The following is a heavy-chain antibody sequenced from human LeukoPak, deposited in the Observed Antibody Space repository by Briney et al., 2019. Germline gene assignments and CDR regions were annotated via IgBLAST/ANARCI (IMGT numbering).Heavy chain of an antibody. J-gene: IGHJ4*02. CDR3: ATRDAFSSGNSFDI. CDR2: VNPKSGGA. CDR1: GYTFSGFY. Sequence: ASVCPSCNLSGYTFSGFYIQCSSQAPGQGLEWMGWVNPKSGGANYAQKFQGRVTMTRDTSISTAYMELSRLRSVDTAVYYCATRDAFSSGNSFDIWGQGTLVTVSS. V-gene: IGHV1-2*02. D-gene: IGHD6-25*01.